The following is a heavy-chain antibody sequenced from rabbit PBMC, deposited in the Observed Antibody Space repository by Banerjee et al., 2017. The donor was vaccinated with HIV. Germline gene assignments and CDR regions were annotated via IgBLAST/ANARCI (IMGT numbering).Heavy chain of an antibody. V-gene: IGHV1S40*01. D-gene: IGHD6-1*01. Sequence: QSLEESGGGLVKPGGTLTLTCTASGIDFSNYYYVCWVRQAPGKGLEWIACIGAGSSGNTYYASWAKGQFTISKTSSTTVTLQMTSLTAADTATYFCARDGAGAAGYGYYNLWGPGTLVTVS. CDR3: ARDGAGAAGYGYYNL. J-gene: IGHJ4*01. CDR2: IGAGSSGNT. CDR1: GIDFSNYYY.